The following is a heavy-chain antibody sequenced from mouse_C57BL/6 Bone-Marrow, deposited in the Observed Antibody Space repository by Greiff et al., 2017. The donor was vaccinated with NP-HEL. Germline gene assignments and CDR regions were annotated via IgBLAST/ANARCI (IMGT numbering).Heavy chain of an antibody. CDR1: GFNIKDDY. CDR2: IDPENGDT. Sequence: EVKLEESGAELVRPGASVKLSCTASGFNIKDDYMHWVKQRPEQGLEWIGWIDPENGDTEYASKFQGKATITADTSSNTAYLQLSSLTSEDTAVYYCTTRFAYWGQGTLVTVSA. V-gene: IGHV14-4*01. CDR3: TTRFAY. J-gene: IGHJ3*01.